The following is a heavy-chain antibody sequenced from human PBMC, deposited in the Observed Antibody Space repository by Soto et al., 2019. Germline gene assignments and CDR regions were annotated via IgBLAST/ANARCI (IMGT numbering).Heavy chain of an antibody. D-gene: IGHD6-13*01. CDR1: GFSLSTSGVG. CDR2: IYWDDDK. J-gene: IGHJ3*02. Sequence: QITLKESGPPLVKPTQTLTLTCTFSGFSLSTSGVGVGWIRQPPGKALEWLALIYWDDDKRYSPSLKSRLTITKDTSKNQVVLTMTNMDPVDTATYYCAHSLDSSSWRPDAFDIWGQGTMVTVSS. V-gene: IGHV2-5*02. CDR3: AHSLDSSSWRPDAFDI.